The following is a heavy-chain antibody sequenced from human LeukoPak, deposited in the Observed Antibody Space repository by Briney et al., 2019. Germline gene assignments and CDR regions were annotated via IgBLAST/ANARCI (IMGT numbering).Heavy chain of an antibody. CDR2: IYYSGST. D-gene: IGHD2-2*02. V-gene: IGHV4-59*01. CDR1: GGSISSYY. CDR3: ARGVVVPAAIPRPWFDP. Sequence: PSETLSLTCTVSGGSISSYYWSWIRQPPGKGLEWIGYIYYSGSTNYNPSLKSRVTISVDTSKNQFSLKLSSVTAADTAVYYCARGVVVPAAIPRPWFDPWGQGTLVTVSS. J-gene: IGHJ5*02.